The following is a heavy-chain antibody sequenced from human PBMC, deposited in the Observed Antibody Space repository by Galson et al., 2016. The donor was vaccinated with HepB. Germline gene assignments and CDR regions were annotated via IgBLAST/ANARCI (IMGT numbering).Heavy chain of an antibody. CDR1: GYTLTTYG. CDR3: ARDLPRVTHYQFSWEDSYDLDV. D-gene: IGHD4-23*01. CDR2: ISADTFNT. J-gene: IGHJ6*02. V-gene: IGHV1-18*01. Sequence: SVKVSCKASGYTLTTYGISWVRQAPGQGLEWMGWISADTFNTKYAQKFQGRIAMTTDTSTNTAYMELMSLQSDDTAVYFCARDLPRVTHYQFSWEDSYDLDVWGQGTTVTVSS.